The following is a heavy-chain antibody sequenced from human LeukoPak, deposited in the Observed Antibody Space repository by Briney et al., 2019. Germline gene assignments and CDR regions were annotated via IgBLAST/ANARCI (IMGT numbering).Heavy chain of an antibody. CDR3: ARTNGGYEYN. CDR1: GYTFTGYY. V-gene: IGHV1-2*02. J-gene: IGHJ4*02. D-gene: IGHD5-12*01. Sequence: ASVKVSCKASGYTFTGYYIHWVRQAPGQGLEWMGWINPNSGGTNYAQKFQGRVTMTRDTSISTAYMELNRLRSDDTAVYYCARTNGGYEYNWGQGTLVIVSS. CDR2: INPNSGGT.